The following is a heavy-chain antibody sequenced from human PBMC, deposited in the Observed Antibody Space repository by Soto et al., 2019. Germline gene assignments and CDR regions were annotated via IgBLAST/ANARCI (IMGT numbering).Heavy chain of an antibody. J-gene: IGHJ3*02. CDR2: IIPIFGTA. D-gene: IGHD6-19*01. Sequence: SVKVSCKASGGTFSSYAISWVRQAPGQGLEWMGGIIPIFGTANYAQKFQGRVTITADESTSTAYMELSSLRSEDTAVYYCARDYEGYSSGWAAFDIWGQGTMVTV. CDR3: ARDYEGYSSGWAAFDI. V-gene: IGHV1-69*13. CDR1: GGTFSSYA.